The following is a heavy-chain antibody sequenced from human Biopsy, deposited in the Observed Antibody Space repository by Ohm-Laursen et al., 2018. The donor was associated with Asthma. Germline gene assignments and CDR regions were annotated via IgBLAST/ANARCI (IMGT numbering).Heavy chain of an antibody. CDR1: GYTFNSAG. D-gene: IGHD3-16*01. V-gene: IGHV1-18*01. CDR3: TRWSLRVRDTPNDY. Sequence: ASVKVSCKTSGYTFNSAGITWVRQAPGQGLEWMGWISAYNGNTKLAQKLQDRVTMITDTSTSTAYMELRSLRSDDTAVYYCTRWSLRVRDTPNDYWGQGTLVTVSS. CDR2: ISAYNGNT. J-gene: IGHJ4*02.